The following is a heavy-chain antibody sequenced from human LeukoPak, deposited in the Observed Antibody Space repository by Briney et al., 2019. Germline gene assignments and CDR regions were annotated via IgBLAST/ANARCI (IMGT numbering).Heavy chain of an antibody. CDR1: GFTFSPLG. D-gene: IGHD4-11*01. V-gene: IGHV3-48*01. Sequence: GGSLRLSCAASGFTFSPLGMNWVRQAPGRGLEWVSYISSGSSTTYYADSVKGRFTISRDDSENTLYLHMKSLRAEDTAVYYCARETTTSGAFDIWGQGTMVTVSS. CDR3: ARETTTSGAFDI. J-gene: IGHJ3*02. CDR2: ISSGSSTT.